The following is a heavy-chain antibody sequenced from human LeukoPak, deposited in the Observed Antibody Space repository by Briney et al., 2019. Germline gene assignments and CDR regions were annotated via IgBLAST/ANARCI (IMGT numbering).Heavy chain of an antibody. CDR1: GYSITSGYY. J-gene: IGHJ4*02. D-gene: IGHD3/OR15-3a*01. CDR3: ARRTGYSPFDS. Sequence: SETLSLTCTVSGYSITSGYYWGWIRQPPGKGLEWIASIYHSGSTYYNPSLKSRVTISVDTSKNQFSLKLTSVTAADTAVYYCARRTGYSPFDSWGQGTLVTVSS. CDR2: IYHSGST. V-gene: IGHV4-38-2*02.